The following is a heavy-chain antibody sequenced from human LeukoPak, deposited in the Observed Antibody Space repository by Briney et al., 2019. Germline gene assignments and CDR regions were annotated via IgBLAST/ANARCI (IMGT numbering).Heavy chain of an antibody. J-gene: IGHJ3*02. Sequence: PGGSLRLSCAASGFTFSSYSMNWVRQAPGKGLEWVSYISSSSSTIYYADSVKGRFTISRDNAKNSLYLQMNSLRAEDTAVYYCASSGGGVYDFWSGINDAFDIWGQGTMVTVSS. CDR2: ISSSSSTI. CDR3: ASSGGGVYDFWSGINDAFDI. CDR1: GFTFSSYS. V-gene: IGHV3-48*01. D-gene: IGHD3-3*01.